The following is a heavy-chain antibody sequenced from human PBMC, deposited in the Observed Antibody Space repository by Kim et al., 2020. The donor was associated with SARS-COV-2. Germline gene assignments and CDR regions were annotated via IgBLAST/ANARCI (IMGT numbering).Heavy chain of an antibody. Sequence: SETLSLTCTVSGGSISSGSYYWSWIRQPAGKGLEWIGRIYTSGSTNYNPSLKSRVTISVDTSKNQFSPKLSSVTAADTAVYYCARELRVITFGGVIVSAFDIWGQGTMVTVSS. CDR1: GGSISSGSYY. CDR2: IYTSGST. J-gene: IGHJ3*02. V-gene: IGHV4-61*02. CDR3: ARELRVITFGGVIVSAFDI. D-gene: IGHD3-16*02.